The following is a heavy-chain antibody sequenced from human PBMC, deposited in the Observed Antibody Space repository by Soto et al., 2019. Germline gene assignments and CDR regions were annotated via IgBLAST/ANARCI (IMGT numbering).Heavy chain of an antibody. Sequence: GLLMLSFGASGFTFSSYAMSLVRQAPGKGLEWVSAISGSGGSTYYADSVKGRFTISRDNSKNTLYLQMNSLRAEDTAVYYCATGLGDGIAASFDYWGQGTLVTVYS. D-gene: IGHD6-6*01. J-gene: IGHJ4*02. V-gene: IGHV3-23*01. CDR1: GFTFSSYA. CDR3: ATGLGDGIAASFDY. CDR2: ISGSGGST.